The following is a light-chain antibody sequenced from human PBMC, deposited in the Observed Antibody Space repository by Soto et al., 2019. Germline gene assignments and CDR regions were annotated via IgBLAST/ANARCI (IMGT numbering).Light chain of an antibody. CDR1: QTVNSR. CDR2: HTA. J-gene: IGKJ5*01. CDR3: QQRSNWPPST. V-gene: IGKV3-11*01. Sequence: ILLSHSLAPLSLHPGERATLSCSASQTVNSRLACYQHKPAETPRNLISHTATSATGIPARFSGSGSGTDFTLIISSLEPEDFAVNYCQQRSNWPPSTFGQGTRLDIK.